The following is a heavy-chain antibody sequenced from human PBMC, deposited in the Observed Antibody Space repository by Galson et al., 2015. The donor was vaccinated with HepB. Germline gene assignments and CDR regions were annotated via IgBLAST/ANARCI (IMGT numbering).Heavy chain of an antibody. Sequence: QSGAEVKKPGESLSISCPGSGYSFTTYWISWVRQMPGKGLEWMGKIDPSDSSTNDSPSFQGHVTMSVDKSINTAYLQWSSLQASDTAIYYCALDYDILTTYRYKTFDPWGQGTRVTVSP. CDR2: IDPSDSST. CDR3: ALDYDILTTYRYKTFDP. V-gene: IGHV5-10-1*01. D-gene: IGHD3-9*01. CDR1: GYSFTTYW. J-gene: IGHJ5*02.